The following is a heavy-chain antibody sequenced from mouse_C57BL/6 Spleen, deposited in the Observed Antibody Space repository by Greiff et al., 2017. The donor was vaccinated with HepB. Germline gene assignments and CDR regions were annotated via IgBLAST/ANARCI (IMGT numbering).Heavy chain of an antibody. CDR1: GYTFTDYY. Sequence: VQLQQSGPVLVKPGASVKMSCKASGYTFTDYYMNWVKQSHGKSLEWIGVINPYNGGTSYNQKFKGKATLTVDKSSSTAYMELNSLTSEDSAVYYCARRGIYYDYDGGAMDYWGQGTSVTVSS. J-gene: IGHJ4*01. D-gene: IGHD2-4*01. CDR3: ARRGIYYDYDGGAMDY. CDR2: INPYNGGT. V-gene: IGHV1-19*01.